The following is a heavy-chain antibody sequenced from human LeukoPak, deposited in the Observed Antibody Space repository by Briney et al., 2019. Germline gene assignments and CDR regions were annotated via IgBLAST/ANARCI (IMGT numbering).Heavy chain of an antibody. CDR3: AKLRSSGWKFDY. Sequence: GGSLRLSCAASGFTFSSYAMHWVRQAPGKGLEWVAVISYDGSNKYYADSVKGRFTISRDNSKNTLYLQMNSLRAEDTAVYYCAKLRSSGWKFDYGGQETLATVSS. J-gene: IGHJ4*02. D-gene: IGHD6-19*01. CDR2: ISYDGSNK. CDR1: GFTFSSYA. V-gene: IGHV3-30*04.